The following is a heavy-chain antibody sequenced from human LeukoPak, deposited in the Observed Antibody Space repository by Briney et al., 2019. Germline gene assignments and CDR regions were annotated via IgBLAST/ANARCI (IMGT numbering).Heavy chain of an antibody. V-gene: IGHV3-49*03. CDR3: ARLIAVVVAASSYFDS. D-gene: IGHD2-15*01. J-gene: IGHJ4*02. CDR2: IRTKSNGETA. CDR1: GFTFGEDA. Sequence: GGSLRLSCTASGFTFGEDAMSWFRQAPGKGLEWVGFIRTKSNGETAEYAASVKGRFSISRDDSKSIAYLQMNSLKTEDTGVYFCARLIAVVVAASSYFDSWGQGTRVTVSS.